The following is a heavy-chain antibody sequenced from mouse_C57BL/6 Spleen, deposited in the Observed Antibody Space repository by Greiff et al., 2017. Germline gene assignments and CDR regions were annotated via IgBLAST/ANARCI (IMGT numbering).Heavy chain of an antibody. D-gene: IGHD1-1*01. CDR1: GYTFTSYW. CDR2: IDPSDSET. V-gene: IGHV1-52*01. CDR3: ARRGSSYGYFDY. Sequence: QVHVKQPGAELVRPGSSVKLSCKASGYTFTSYWMHWVKQRPIQGLEWIGNIDPSDSETHYNQKFKDKATLTVDKSSSTAYMQLSSLTSEDSAVYYCARRGSSYGYFDYWGQGTTLTVSS. J-gene: IGHJ2*01.